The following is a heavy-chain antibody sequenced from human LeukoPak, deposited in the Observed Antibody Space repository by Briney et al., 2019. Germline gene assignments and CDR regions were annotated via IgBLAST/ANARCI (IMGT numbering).Heavy chain of an antibody. V-gene: IGHV3-23*01. CDR3: ARDIELST. CDR2: ISFSGDNT. J-gene: IGHJ3*01. Sequence: PGGSLRISCAASGFSFRGHWMHWVRQAPGKGLEWVSLISFSGDNTYYTDSVRGRFTISRDNSKDTLYLQMNSLRAEDTAIYYCARDIELSTWGLGTMVTVSS. CDR1: GFSFRGHW. D-gene: IGHD3-16*02.